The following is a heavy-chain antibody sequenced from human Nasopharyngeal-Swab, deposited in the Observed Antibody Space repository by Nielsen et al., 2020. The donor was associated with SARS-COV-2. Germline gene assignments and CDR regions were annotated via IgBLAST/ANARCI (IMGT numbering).Heavy chain of an antibody. J-gene: IGHJ3*02. V-gene: IGHV3-30*07. CDR3: ARNPSITGGKAFDI. Sequence: DSVKGRFTISRDNSKNTLYLEMNSLRAEDTAVYYCARNPSITGGKAFDIWGQGTMVTFSS. D-gene: IGHD3-16*01.